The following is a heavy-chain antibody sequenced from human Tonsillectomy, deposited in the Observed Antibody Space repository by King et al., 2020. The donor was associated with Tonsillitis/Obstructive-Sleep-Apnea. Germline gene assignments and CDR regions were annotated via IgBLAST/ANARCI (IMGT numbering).Heavy chain of an antibody. CDR3: SKGGLAHDAFDI. V-gene: IGHV4-34*01. CDR1: GGSFSGYY. CDR2: ISHSGST. J-gene: IGHJ3*02. Sequence: VQLQQWGAGLLKPSETLSITCPVYGGSFSGYYWSWIRQPPGKGLEWIGEISHSGSTNYNPSLKSRVTISVDTSRNQFSLRLTSITAADTAVYYCSKGGLAHDAFDIWGQGTMVTVSS.